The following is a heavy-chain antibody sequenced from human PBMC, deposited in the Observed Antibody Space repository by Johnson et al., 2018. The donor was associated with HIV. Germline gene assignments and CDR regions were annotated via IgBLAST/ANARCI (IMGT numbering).Heavy chain of an antibody. D-gene: IGHD3-10*01. CDR3: ARVGGSWMLDAFDI. CDR1: GFSFSNYA. CDR2: ISYDGSNK. J-gene: IGHJ3*02. Sequence: QVQLVEFGGGVVQPGRSLRLSCAASGFSFSNYAMHWVRQAPGKGLEWVAVISYDGSNKYYADSVKGRFTISRDNSKNTLYLQMNSLRAGDSAVYYCARVGGSWMLDAFDIWGQGTVVTVSS. V-gene: IGHV3-30*04.